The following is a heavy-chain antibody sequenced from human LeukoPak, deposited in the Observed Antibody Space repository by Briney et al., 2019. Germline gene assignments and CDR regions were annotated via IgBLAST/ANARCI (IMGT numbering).Heavy chain of an antibody. V-gene: IGHV1-18*01. CDR3: ASSTYYYDSSGYYPLSY. J-gene: IGHJ4*02. CDR1: GYTFTSYG. D-gene: IGHD3-22*01. CDR2: ISAYNGNT. Sequence: GASVKVSCKASGYTFTSYGISWVRQAPGQGLEWMGWISAYNGNTNYAQKLQGRVTMTTDTSTSTAYMELRSLRSDDTAVYYCASSTYYYDSSGYYPLSYWGQGTLVTVSS.